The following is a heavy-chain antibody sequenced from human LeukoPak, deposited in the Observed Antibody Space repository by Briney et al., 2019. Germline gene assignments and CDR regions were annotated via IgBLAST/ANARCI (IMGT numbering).Heavy chain of an antibody. CDR3: ARHYKQGISGSFYFDY. Sequence: SETLSLTCTVSGGSISSYYWSWIRQPPGKGLEWIGYIYYSGSTNYNPSLKSRVTIPVDTSKNQFSLKLSSVTAADTAVYYCARHYKQGISGSFYFDYWGQGTLVTVSS. CDR2: IYYSGST. D-gene: IGHD1-26*01. CDR1: GGSISSYY. J-gene: IGHJ4*02. V-gene: IGHV4-59*08.